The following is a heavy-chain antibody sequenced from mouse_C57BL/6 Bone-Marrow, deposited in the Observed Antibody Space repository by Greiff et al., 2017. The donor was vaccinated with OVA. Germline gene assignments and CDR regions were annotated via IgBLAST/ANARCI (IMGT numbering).Heavy chain of an antibody. V-gene: IGHV5-4*01. J-gene: IGHJ3*01. CDR2: ISDGGSYT. Sequence: EVQGVESGGGLVKPGGSLKLSCAASGFTFSSYAMSWVRQTPEKRLEWVATISDGGSYTYYPDNVKGRFTISRDNAKNNLYLQMSHLKSEDTAMYYCARDEGYSNYFPWFAYWGQGTLVTVSA. D-gene: IGHD2-5*01. CDR3: ARDEGYSNYFPWFAY. CDR1: GFTFSSYA.